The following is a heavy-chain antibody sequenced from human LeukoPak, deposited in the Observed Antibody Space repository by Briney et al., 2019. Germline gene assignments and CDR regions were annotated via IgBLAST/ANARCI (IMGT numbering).Heavy chain of an antibody. Sequence: SETLSLTCTVSGGSISSGGYYWSWIRQHPGKGLEWIGYIYYSGSTYYNPSLKSRVTISVDTSKNQFSLKLSSVTAADTAVYYCARGTEWSNQKPFDYWGQGTLVTVSS. CDR3: ARGTEWSNQKPFDY. V-gene: IGHV4-31*03. J-gene: IGHJ4*02. CDR1: GGSISSGGYY. D-gene: IGHD3-3*01. CDR2: IYYSGST.